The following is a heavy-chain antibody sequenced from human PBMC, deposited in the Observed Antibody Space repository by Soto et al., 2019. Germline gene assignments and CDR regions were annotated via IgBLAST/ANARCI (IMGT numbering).Heavy chain of an antibody. D-gene: IGHD2-2*01. Sequence: ESLKISCKGSGYSFTSYCISWVRQMPGKGLEWMGRIDPSDSYTNYSPSFQGHVTISADKSISTAYLQWSSLKASDTAMYYCARLGCSSTSCYQVDYWGQGTPVTVSS. V-gene: IGHV5-10-1*01. CDR1: GYSFTSYC. CDR2: IDPSDSYT. J-gene: IGHJ4*02. CDR3: ARLGCSSTSCYQVDY.